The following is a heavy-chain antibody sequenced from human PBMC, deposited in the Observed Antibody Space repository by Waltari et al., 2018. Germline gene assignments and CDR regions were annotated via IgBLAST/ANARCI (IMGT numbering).Heavy chain of an antibody. CDR1: GGSMSNFY. CDR2: IYSSGGAD. CDR3: ARESLDTSGYLVPDAFDI. Sequence: QVHLQESGPGLVKPSETLSLTCTVSGGSMSNFYWSWFRQPPGKGLAWIAYIYSSGGADDYSPSRGCRATISVDVASNQFSVKLASVTAADTAVDYCARESLDTSGYLVPDAFDIWGQGTMVTASS. D-gene: IGHD3-22*01. J-gene: IGHJ3*02. V-gene: IGHV4-59*01.